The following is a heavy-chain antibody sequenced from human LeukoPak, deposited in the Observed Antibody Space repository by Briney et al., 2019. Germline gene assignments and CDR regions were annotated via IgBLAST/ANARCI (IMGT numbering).Heavy chain of an antibody. V-gene: IGHV1-69*13. CDR2: IIPIFGTA. CDR1: GGTFSSYA. Sequence: GASVKVSCKASGGTFSSYAISWVRQAPGRGLEWMGGIIPIFGTANYAQKFQGRVTITADESTSTAYMELSSLRSEDTAVYYCARERERQLGGFDPWGQGTLVTVSS. D-gene: IGHD6-6*01. J-gene: IGHJ5*02. CDR3: ARERERQLGGFDP.